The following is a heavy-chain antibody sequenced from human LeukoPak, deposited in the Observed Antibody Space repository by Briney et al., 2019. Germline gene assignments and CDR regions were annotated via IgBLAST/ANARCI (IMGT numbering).Heavy chain of an antibody. CDR1: GFTFSNNW. V-gene: IGHV3-7*01. D-gene: IGHD1-1*01. CDR3: ARDPTTSQGSDAFDI. CDR2: IKPDGGEK. J-gene: IGHJ3*02. Sequence: GGSLRLSCAASGFTFSNNWMGWVRQAPGKGLEWVANIKPDGGEKYYVDSVKGRFTISRDNAKNSLNLQMSSLRAEDTAVYYCARDPTTSQGSDAFDIWGQGTRVTVSS.